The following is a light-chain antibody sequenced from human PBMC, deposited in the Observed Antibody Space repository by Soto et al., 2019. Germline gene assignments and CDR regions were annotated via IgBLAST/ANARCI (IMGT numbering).Light chain of an antibody. J-gene: IGKJ1*01. CDR2: LGS. CDR1: QSLLHSNGYNY. Sequence: DIVMTQSPLSLPVTPGEPASISCRSSQSLLHSNGYNYLDWYLQKPGQSPQLLIYLGSNRASGVPDRFSGSGSGTDFTLKISRVEAEDVGVYDCMPALQTPPWTFGQGTKVDIK. V-gene: IGKV2-28*01. CDR3: MPALQTPPWT.